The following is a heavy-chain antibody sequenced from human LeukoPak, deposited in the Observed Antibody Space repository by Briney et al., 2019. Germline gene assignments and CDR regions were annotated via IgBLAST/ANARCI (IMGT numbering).Heavy chain of an antibody. Sequence: SETLSLTCTASGGSISSYYWSWIRQPPGKGLEWIGYIYYSGSTNYNPSLKSRVTISVDTSKNQFSLKLSSVTAADTAVYYCARETGFWSGYYHNWFDPWGQGTLVTVSS. J-gene: IGHJ5*02. V-gene: IGHV4-59*12. CDR3: ARETGFWSGYYHNWFDP. D-gene: IGHD3-3*01. CDR2: IYYSGST. CDR1: GGSISSYY.